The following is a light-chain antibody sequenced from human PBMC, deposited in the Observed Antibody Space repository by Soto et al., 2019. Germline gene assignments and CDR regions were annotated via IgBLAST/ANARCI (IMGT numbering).Light chain of an antibody. Sequence: EIVMTQSPATLSVSPGERATLSCRASQSVSSNLAWYQQKPGQAPRLLIYGASTRATGLPARFSGSGSGTEFTLTISSLQSEDFAVYYCQQYNNWPGTFGPGTKVVIK. J-gene: IGKJ3*01. CDR3: QQYNNWPGT. CDR1: QSVSSN. CDR2: GAS. V-gene: IGKV3-15*01.